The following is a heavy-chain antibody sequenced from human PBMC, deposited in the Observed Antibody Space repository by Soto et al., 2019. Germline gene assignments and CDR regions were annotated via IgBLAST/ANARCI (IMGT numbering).Heavy chain of an antibody. Sequence: ESGGGLVQPGGSLRLSCAASGFTFSSYTMSWVRQAPGKGLEWVSSISGSGDTTSYADSVKGQFTISRDNSKNTLYLQMNSLRAEDTAVYYCRGVYDSSGVYFQHWGQGTLVTVSS. J-gene: IGHJ1*01. V-gene: IGHV3-23*01. CDR2: ISGSGDTT. D-gene: IGHD3-22*01. CDR3: RGVYDSSGVYFQH. CDR1: GFTFSSYT.